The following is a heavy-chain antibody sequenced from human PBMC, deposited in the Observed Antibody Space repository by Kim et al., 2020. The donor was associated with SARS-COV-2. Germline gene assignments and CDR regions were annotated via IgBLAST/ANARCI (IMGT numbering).Heavy chain of an antibody. D-gene: IGHD3-22*01. CDR2: IYYSGST. CDR3: ARVSDSTGYSLDY. Sequence: SETLSLTCTVSGGSISNGDYYWSWIRQPPGKGLDWIGYIYYSGSTYYNPSLKSRLTISVDTSKNQFSLKLTSVTAADTAVYYCARVSDSTGYSLDYWGQGTLVTVSS. CDR1: GGSISNGDYY. J-gene: IGHJ4*02. V-gene: IGHV4-30-4*01.